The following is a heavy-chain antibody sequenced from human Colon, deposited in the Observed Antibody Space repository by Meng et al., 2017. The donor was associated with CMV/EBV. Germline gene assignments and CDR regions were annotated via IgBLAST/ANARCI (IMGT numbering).Heavy chain of an antibody. Sequence: GESLKISCAASGFTFNNFAMHWVRQAPGKGLEWVAFIRSDGGLEYYAESIKGRFTVSRDNSKDTLYLHLNSLRAEDTAVYYCAKDRPHILGLAPWGQGTLVTVSS. CDR1: GFTFNNFA. V-gene: IGHV3-30*02. CDR2: IRSDGGLE. CDR3: AKDRPHILGLAP. D-gene: IGHD2-21*01. J-gene: IGHJ5*02.